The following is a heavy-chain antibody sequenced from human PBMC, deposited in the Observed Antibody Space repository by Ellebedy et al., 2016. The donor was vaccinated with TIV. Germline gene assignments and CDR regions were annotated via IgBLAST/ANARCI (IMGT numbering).Heavy chain of an antibody. D-gene: IGHD1-14*01. Sequence: GESLKISCAASGLTFSSHAMSWVRQAPGKGLEWVSGINANGVSIAYADSVKGRFTISRDNSKDTLFLQMNSLRAEDTAVYYCARSYKRTARDAFDIWGQGTMVTVSS. CDR1: GLTFSSHA. CDR3: ARSYKRTARDAFDI. J-gene: IGHJ3*02. V-gene: IGHV3-23*01. CDR2: INANGVSI.